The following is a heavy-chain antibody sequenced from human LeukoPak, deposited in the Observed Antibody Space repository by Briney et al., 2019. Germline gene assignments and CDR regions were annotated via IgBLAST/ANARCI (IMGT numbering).Heavy chain of an antibody. CDR2: ISVYNGNT. CDR3: ARDINGYYYDSHGYYPTDL. V-gene: IGHV1-18*01. Sequence: EASVKVSCKASGYIFTSYGISWVRQAPGQGLEWMGWISVYNGNTNYPQRLQGRVTITTDTSTTTAYMELRSLRSDDTAVYYCARDINGYYYDSHGYYPTDLWGQGTLVTVSS. J-gene: IGHJ5*02. CDR1: GYIFTSYG. D-gene: IGHD3-22*01.